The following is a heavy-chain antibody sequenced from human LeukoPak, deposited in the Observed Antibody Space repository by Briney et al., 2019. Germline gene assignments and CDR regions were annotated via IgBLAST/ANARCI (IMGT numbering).Heavy chain of an antibody. D-gene: IGHD3-10*01. CDR2: INPNSGGT. V-gene: IGHV1-2*02. Sequence: ASVKVSCKASGYTFTGYYIHWVRQAPGQGLERMGWINPNSGGTNYAQKFQGRVTMTRDTSISTAYMELSRLRSDDTAVYYCARGPMVRGVIPSRPPDYWGQGTLVTVSS. J-gene: IGHJ4*02. CDR1: GYTFTGYY. CDR3: ARGPMVRGVIPSRPPDY.